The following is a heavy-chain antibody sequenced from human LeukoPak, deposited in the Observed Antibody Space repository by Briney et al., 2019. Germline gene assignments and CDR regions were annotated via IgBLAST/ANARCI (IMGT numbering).Heavy chain of an antibody. CDR1: GYTFTSYG. J-gene: IGHJ4*02. Sequence: ASVKVSCKASGYTFTSYGISWVRQAPGQGLEWMGRINPNSGGTNYAQKFQGRVTMTRDTSISTAYMELSRLRSDDTAVYYCARSYCSSTSCYFFFDYWGQGTLVTVSS. CDR3: ARSYCSSTSCYFFFDY. D-gene: IGHD2-2*01. CDR2: INPNSGGT. V-gene: IGHV1-2*06.